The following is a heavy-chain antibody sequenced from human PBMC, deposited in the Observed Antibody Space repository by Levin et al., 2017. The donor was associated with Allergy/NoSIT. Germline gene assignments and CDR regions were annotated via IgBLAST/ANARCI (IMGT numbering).Heavy chain of an antibody. Sequence: VASVKVSCAASGFSFTNSWMSWVRQAPGKGLEWVANINQAASQKYYVDSVKGRFTISRDNARNSLSLQMNSLRAEDTAVYYCATSKAAAGNDWGQGTLVTVSS. CDR3: ATSKAAAGND. J-gene: IGHJ4*02. D-gene: IGHD6-13*01. CDR2: INQAASQK. CDR1: GFSFTNSW. V-gene: IGHV3-7*03.